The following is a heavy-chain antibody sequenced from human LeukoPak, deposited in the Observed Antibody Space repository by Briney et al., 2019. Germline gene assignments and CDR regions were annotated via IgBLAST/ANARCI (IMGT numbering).Heavy chain of an antibody. D-gene: IGHD5-12*01. J-gene: IGHJ4*02. CDR2: INAGNGNT. V-gene: IGHV1-3*01. CDR1: GYTFTSYA. Sequence: ASVKVSAKASGYTFTSYAMHWVRQAPGQRLEWMGWINAGNGNTKYSQKFQGRVTITRDTSASTAYMELSSLRSEDTAVYYCARVNSGRVMYYFDYWGQGTLVTVSS. CDR3: ARVNSGRVMYYFDY.